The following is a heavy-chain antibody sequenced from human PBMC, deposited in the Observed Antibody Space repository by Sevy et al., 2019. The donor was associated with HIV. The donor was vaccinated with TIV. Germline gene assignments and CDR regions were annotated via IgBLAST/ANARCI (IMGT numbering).Heavy chain of an antibody. CDR1: GGSFSGYY. V-gene: IGHV4-34*01. Sequence: SETLSLTCAVYGGSFSGYYWSWIRQPPGKGLEWIGEINHSGSTNYNPSLKSRVTISVDTSKNQFSLKLSSVTAADTAVYYCARDVVVATHPSYFDYWGQGTLVTVSS. D-gene: IGHD2-2*01. J-gene: IGHJ4*02. CDR3: ARDVVVATHPSYFDY. CDR2: INHSGST.